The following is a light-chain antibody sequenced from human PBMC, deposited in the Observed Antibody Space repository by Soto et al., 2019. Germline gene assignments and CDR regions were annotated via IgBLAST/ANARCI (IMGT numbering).Light chain of an antibody. CDR1: SSDVGSYNL. CDR3: CSYAGGSRV. J-gene: IGLJ3*02. V-gene: IGLV2-23*01. Sequence: QSALTQPASVSGSPGQSITISCTGTSSDVGSYNLVSWYQQHPGKAPKLMIYEGTKRPSGVSNRFAGSKSGNTASLTISGLQAEDEADYSCCSYAGGSRVFGGGTQLTVL. CDR2: EGT.